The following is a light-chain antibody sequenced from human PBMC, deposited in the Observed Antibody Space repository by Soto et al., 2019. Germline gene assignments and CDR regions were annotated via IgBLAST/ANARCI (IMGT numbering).Light chain of an antibody. CDR2: EVT. J-gene: IGLJ3*02. Sequence: QSALTQPPSASGSPGQSVTISCTGTSTDVGAYNYVSWYHQHPGKAPKLVIYEVTKRPSGVPDRFSGSKSGNTASLPVSGLQAEDEADYYCGSHAGSSNLVFGGGTKLTVL. V-gene: IGLV2-8*01. CDR3: GSHAGSSNLV. CDR1: STDVGAYNY.